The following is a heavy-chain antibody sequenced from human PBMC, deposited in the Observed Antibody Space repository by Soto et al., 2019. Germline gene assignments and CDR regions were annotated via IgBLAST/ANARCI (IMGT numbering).Heavy chain of an antibody. J-gene: IGHJ4*02. V-gene: IGHV3-53*01. CDR3: AKDGRGSGSHYNSFGY. Sequence: EGQLVESGGGLIQPGGSLKLSCAASGFTVGNNYMSWVRQAPGKGLGWVSLIYSTGTTKYADSVKGRFTVSRDNAKNTLYLQMNSLRAEDTAVYYFAKDGRGSGSHYNSFGYWGQGTLVTVSS. CDR1: GFTVGNNY. CDR2: IYSTGTT. D-gene: IGHD3-10*01.